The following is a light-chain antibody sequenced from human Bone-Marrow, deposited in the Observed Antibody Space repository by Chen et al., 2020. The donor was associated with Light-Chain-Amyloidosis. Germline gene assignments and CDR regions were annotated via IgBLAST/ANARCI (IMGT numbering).Light chain of an antibody. V-gene: IGKV3-20*01. CDR3: QQYGDAPWT. J-gene: IGKJ1*01. Sequence: EVVLTQSPGTLSLSPGEGVTLSCRASQSIRSNFLAWYQQKPGQAPRLLIYGASTRASGIPDRFSGSGSRTDFTLSISRLEPEDCSVYYCQQYGDAPWTFGQGTKVEIK. CDR1: QSIRSNF. CDR2: GAS.